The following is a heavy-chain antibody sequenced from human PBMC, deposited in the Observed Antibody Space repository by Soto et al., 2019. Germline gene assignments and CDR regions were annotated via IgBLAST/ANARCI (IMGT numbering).Heavy chain of an antibody. CDR1: GFSVNTYY. V-gene: IGHV3-66*01. CDR3: ARDWGYAFDY. J-gene: IGHJ4*02. Sequence: EVQLVASGGGLVQPGGSLSLSCAASGFSVNTYYMNWVRQAPGKGLEWVSITYGGGTTYYADSVKGRFTISKDKSKNMLFLQMNRLEAADTAVYYCARDWGYAFDYGGQGTLVTVSS. CDR2: TYGGGTT. D-gene: IGHD5-12*01.